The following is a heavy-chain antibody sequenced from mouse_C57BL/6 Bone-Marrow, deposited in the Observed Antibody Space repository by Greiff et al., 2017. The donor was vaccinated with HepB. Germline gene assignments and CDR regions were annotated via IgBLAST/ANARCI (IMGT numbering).Heavy chain of an antibody. CDR1: GYSITSGYY. D-gene: IGHD1-1*01. J-gene: IGHJ2*01. CDR2: ISYDGSN. V-gene: IGHV3-6*01. CDR3: ARDRGFTTVVPYYFDY. Sequence: EVKLMESGPGLVKPSQSLSLTCSVTGYSITSGYYWNWIRQFPGNKLEWMGYISYDGSNNYNPSLKNRISITRDTSKNQFFLKLNSVTTEDTATYYCARDRGFTTVVPYYFDYWGQGTTLTVSS.